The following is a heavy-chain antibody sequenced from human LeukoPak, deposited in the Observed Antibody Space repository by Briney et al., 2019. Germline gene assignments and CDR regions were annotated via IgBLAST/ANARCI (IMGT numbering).Heavy chain of an antibody. Sequence: SETLSLTCAVYGGSFSGYYWSWIRQPPGKGREWIGEINHSGSTNYNPSLKSRVTISVDTSKNQFSLKLSSVTAADTAVYCCARSVGYYDFWPYYYYYMDVWGKGTTVTVSS. D-gene: IGHD3-3*01. CDR1: GGSFSGYY. V-gene: IGHV4-34*01. CDR2: INHSGST. CDR3: ARSVGYYDFWPYYYYYMDV. J-gene: IGHJ6*03.